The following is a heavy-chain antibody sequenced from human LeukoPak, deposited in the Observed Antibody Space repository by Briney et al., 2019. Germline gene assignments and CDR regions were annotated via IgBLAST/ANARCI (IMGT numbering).Heavy chain of an antibody. V-gene: IGHV3-74*01. Sequence: PGGSLRLSCAASGFTFSSYWMHWVRQTPGKGLVWVSRINGAGSSISYADSVKGRVTISRDNAKNTLYLQMNNLRAEDTAVYYCARGGDYKNDYWGQRTLVTVSS. D-gene: IGHD4-17*01. J-gene: IGHJ4*02. CDR2: INGAGSSI. CDR1: GFTFSSYW. CDR3: ARGGDYKNDY.